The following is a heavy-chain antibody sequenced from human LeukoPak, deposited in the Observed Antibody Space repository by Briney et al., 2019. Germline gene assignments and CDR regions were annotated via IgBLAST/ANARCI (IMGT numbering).Heavy chain of an antibody. D-gene: IGHD3-10*01. V-gene: IGHV3-30*02. CDR2: IQYDGNNK. CDR1: GFIFSGYG. Sequence: GGSLRLSCAASGFIFSGYGMHWVRQAPGKGLEWVAFIQYDGNNKYYADSVKGRFTISRDNSKNTLYLQMNSLRAEDTAVYYCAKDYYGSGSYQYYFDYWGQGTLATVSS. CDR3: AKDYYGSGSYQYYFDY. J-gene: IGHJ4*02.